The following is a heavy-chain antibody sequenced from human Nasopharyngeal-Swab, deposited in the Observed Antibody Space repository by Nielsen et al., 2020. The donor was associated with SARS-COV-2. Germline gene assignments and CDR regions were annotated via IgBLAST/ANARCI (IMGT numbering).Heavy chain of an antibody. D-gene: IGHD4-17*01. J-gene: IGHJ6*02. CDR1: GGSISSSSYY. CDR3: ARLKGTGGDYATYMDV. V-gene: IGHV4-39*07. CDR2: IYYSGSN. Sequence: SETLSLTCTVSGGSISSSSYYWGWIRQPPGKGLEWIGSIYYSGSNNYNPSLKSRVTISVDTSKNQFSLKLSSVTAADTAVYYCARLKGTGGDYATYMDVWGQGTTVTVSS.